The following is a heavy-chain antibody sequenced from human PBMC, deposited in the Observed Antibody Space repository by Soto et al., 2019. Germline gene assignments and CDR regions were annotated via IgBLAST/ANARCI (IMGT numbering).Heavy chain of an antibody. CDR2: ISSSSSYI. J-gene: IGHJ4*02. V-gene: IGHV3-21*01. CDR3: ARARGEWGPMYSSSSGPQSFDY. Sequence: GGSLRLSCAASGFTFSSYSMNWVRQAPGKGLEWVSSISSSSSYIYYADSVKGRFTISRDNAKNSLYLQMNSLRAEDTAVYYCARARGEWGPMYSSSSGPQSFDYWGQGTLVTVSS. CDR1: GFTFSSYS. D-gene: IGHD6-6*01.